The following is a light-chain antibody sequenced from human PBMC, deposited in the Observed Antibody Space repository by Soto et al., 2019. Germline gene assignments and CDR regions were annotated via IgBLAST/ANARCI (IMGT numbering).Light chain of an antibody. CDR1: QSVSSSY. J-gene: IGKJ1*01. CDR2: DAS. Sequence: EIVLTRSPGTLSLSPGEGATLSCRASQSVSSSYLAWYQQKPGQAPRLLIYDASSRATGIPDRFSGSGSGTDFTLTISRLEPEDFAVYYCQQYGNSPRTFGQGTKVDIK. CDR3: QQYGNSPRT. V-gene: IGKV3-20*01.